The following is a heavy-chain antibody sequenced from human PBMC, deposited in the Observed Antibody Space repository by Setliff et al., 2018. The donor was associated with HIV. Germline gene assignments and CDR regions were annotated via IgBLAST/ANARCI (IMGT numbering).Heavy chain of an antibody. J-gene: IGHJ3*02. CDR3: ARASAERSAVRGLAIAFDI. CDR2: IFSSGST. V-gene: IGHV4-31*01. CDR1: GDSISNGVFY. D-gene: IGHD3-10*01. Sequence: SETLSLTCTVSGDSISNGVFYWSWVRQHPGKGLVWIGYIFSSGSTFYKPSLKSPVTMSVDTSKNQYSLRLTSVTAADTAVYYCARASAERSAVRGLAIAFDIWGPGTRVTVSS.